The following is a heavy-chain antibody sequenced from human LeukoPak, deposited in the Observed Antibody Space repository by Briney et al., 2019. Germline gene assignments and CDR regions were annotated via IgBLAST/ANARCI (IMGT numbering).Heavy chain of an antibody. D-gene: IGHD3-22*01. Sequence: EASVTVSLTSAAFTFTICTVQWVRQPRGQGLGWVGWIYVGSGNTNYAQKFQERVTITRDMSTSTAYMELSSLRSEDTAVYYCAAEVVVVDGFDPWGQGTLVTVSS. CDR3: AAEVVVVDGFDP. CDR2: IYVGSGNT. CDR1: AFTFTICT. J-gene: IGHJ5*02. V-gene: IGHV1-58*01.